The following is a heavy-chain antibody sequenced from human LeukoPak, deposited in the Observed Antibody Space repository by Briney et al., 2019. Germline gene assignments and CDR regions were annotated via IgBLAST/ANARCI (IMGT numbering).Heavy chain of an antibody. D-gene: IGHD6-13*01. V-gene: IGHV3-33*08. CDR3: ARDSSSSWPGYFQH. CDR2: IWYDGSNK. CDR1: GFTFSSYA. Sequence: GGSLRLSCSASGFTFSSYAMHWVRQAPGKGLEWVAVIWYDGSNKYYADSVKGRFTISRDNSKNTLYLQMNSLRAEDTAVYYCARDSSSSWPGYFQHWGQGTLVTVSS. J-gene: IGHJ1*01.